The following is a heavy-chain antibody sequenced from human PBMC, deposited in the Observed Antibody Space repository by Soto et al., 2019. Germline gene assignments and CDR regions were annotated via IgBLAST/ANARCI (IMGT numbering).Heavy chain of an antibody. CDR2: ISGSGGST. CDR3: AKDRRRFLEWLSPDEYYYYYMDF. Sequence: GGSLRLSCAASGFTFSSYAMSWVRQAPGKGLEWVSAISGSGGSTYYADSVKGRFTISRDNSKNTLYLQMNSLRAEDTAVYYCAKDRRRFLEWLSPDEYYYYYMDFWGKGTTVTVSS. CDR1: GFTFSSYA. D-gene: IGHD3-3*01. V-gene: IGHV3-23*01. J-gene: IGHJ6*03.